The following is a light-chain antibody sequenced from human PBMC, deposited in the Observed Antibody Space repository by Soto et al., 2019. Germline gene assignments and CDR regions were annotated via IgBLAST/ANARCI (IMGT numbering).Light chain of an antibody. V-gene: IGKV1-39*01. Sequence: QLTQSPSSLHASVGDRVIITCRSSQSVSSALNWYQQKTGQATKLLIYAASXLXXGVPSRFSGSGSGTEFTLVISSLRPEDFATYYCQQNAIIPPWTFGQVTKVDIK. J-gene: IGKJ1*01. CDR2: AAS. CDR3: QQNAIIPPWT. CDR1: QSVSSA.